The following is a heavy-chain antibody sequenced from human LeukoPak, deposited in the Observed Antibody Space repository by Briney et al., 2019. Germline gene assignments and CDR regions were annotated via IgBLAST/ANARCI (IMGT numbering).Heavy chain of an antibody. CDR2: IRSDGSVK. CDR1: GFTFSGYG. Sequence: GGSLRLSCAASGFTFSGYGIHWVRQAPGKGLEWVAFIRSDGSVKYYADSVRGRFTISRDNSKNTLYLQINSLRAEDTAVNYCARPSFASGSYFDYWGQGTLVTVSS. D-gene: IGHD3-10*01. V-gene: IGHV3-30*02. CDR3: ARPSFASGSYFDY. J-gene: IGHJ4*02.